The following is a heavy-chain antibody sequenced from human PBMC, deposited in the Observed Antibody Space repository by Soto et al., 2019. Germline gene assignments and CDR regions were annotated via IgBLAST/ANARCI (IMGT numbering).Heavy chain of an antibody. CDR2: IYYSGST. Sequence: QVQLQESGPGLVKPSQTLSLTCTVSGGSISSGGYYWSWIRQHPGKGLEWIGYIYYSGSTYYNPSLSSRVTISADTSKHQCSLKLSSVTAADTAVYYCARGLRSDRDNWFDPWGQGTLVTVSS. V-gene: IGHV4-31*03. J-gene: IGHJ5*02. CDR3: ARGLRSDRDNWFDP. D-gene: IGHD4-17*01. CDR1: GGSISSGGYY.